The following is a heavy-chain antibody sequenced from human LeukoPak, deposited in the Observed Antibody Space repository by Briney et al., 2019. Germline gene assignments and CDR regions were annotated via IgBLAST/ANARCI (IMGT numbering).Heavy chain of an antibody. CDR1: GFKFSGHE. D-gene: IGHD3-10*01. CDR2: ISSSGATL. Sequence: PGGSLRLSCATSGFKFSGHELNWVRQAPGKGLEWVAYISSSGATLHYADFVRGRFTLSRDYAKNSLHLQMSSLRAEDSAVYYCAAQYGSGSPYYFYAMDVWGQGTTVTV. CDR3: AAQYGSGSPYYFYAMDV. J-gene: IGHJ6*02. V-gene: IGHV3-48*03.